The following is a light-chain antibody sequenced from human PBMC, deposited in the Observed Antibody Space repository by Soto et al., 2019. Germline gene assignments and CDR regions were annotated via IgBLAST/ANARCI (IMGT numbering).Light chain of an antibody. V-gene: IGKV3-20*01. CDR1: QSVNGND. CDR3: QQYGNSPSS. CDR2: GAS. Sequence: ETVLTQSPGTLSLSPGERATLSCWASQSVNGNDLAWYQHKPGQAPRLLIYGASNRVTGIPDRFSGSGSATEFTLTISRLEPEDFAMYYCQQYGNSPSSFGQGTNLEIK. J-gene: IGKJ2*01.